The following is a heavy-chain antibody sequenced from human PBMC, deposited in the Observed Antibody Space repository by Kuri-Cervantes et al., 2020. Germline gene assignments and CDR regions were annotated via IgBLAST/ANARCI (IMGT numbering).Heavy chain of an antibody. CDR2: IEWNGVRT. Sequence: GGSLRLSCAASGFTFSSYWMSWVRQAPGKGLEWVSGIEWNGVRTGYADSVQGRFIISRDYATNSLYLQMYSLRAEDTALYYCARSYDSDGYRRYFYYMDVWGKGTTVTVSS. CDR1: GFTFSSYW. V-gene: IGHV3-20*04. CDR3: ARSYDSDGYRRYFYYMDV. J-gene: IGHJ6*03. D-gene: IGHD5-18*01.